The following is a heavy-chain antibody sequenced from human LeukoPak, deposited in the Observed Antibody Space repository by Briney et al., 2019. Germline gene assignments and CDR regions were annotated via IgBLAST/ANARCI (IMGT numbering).Heavy chain of an antibody. Sequence: SETLSLTCTVSGGSISSYYWSWIRQPPGKGLEWIGYIYYSGSTNYNPSLKRRVTISVDTSKNQFSLTLTPVTAADTAVYYCAREPVSSRLLYDAFDIWGQGTMVSVSS. J-gene: IGHJ3*02. V-gene: IGHV4-59*08. D-gene: IGHD1-14*01. CDR3: AREPVSSRLLYDAFDI. CDR2: IYYSGST. CDR1: GGSISSYY.